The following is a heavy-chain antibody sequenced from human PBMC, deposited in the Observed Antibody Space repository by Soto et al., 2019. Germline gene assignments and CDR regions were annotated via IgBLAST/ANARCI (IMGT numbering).Heavy chain of an antibody. D-gene: IGHD3-3*01. V-gene: IGHV3-7*01. CDR3: ARVDRIFGVVIEGYYYGMDV. Sequence: PGRSLRLSCAASGFTFSSYWMSWVRQAPGKGLEWVANIKQDGSEKYYVDSVKGRFTISRDNAKNSLYLQMNSLRAEDTAVYYCARVDRIFGVVIEGYYYGMDVWGQGTTVTVSS. J-gene: IGHJ6*02. CDR1: GFTFSSYW. CDR2: IKQDGSEK.